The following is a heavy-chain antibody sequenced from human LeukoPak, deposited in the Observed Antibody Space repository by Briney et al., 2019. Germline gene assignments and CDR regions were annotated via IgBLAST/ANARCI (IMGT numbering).Heavy chain of an antibody. CDR2: IYSGGST. CDR1: GFTARSNY. V-gene: IGHV3-53*01. Sequence: GGSLRLSSAASGFTARSNYMSWVREAPGKGLGSVSVIYSGGSTYYGDSVKGRFTISRDNSKNTLYHQMNSLRAEDTTVYYCAVARGYSNYHAFDYWGQGTLVTVSS. CDR3: AVARGYSNYHAFDY. J-gene: IGHJ4*02. D-gene: IGHD4-11*01.